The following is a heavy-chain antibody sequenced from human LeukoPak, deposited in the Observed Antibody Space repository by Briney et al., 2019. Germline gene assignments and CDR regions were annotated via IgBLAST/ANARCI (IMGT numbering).Heavy chain of an antibody. J-gene: IGHJ3*02. CDR2: IYPGDSDT. Sequence: GESLKISWKGSGYSFTSYWIGWVRQMPGKGLEGRGIIYPGDSDTRYSPSFQGQVTISADKYISTAYLQWSSLKASDTAMYYCARTKTTYDSSGYPQDAFDIWGQGTMVTVSS. V-gene: IGHV5-51*01. D-gene: IGHD3-22*01. CDR1: GYSFTSYW. CDR3: ARTKTTYDSSGYPQDAFDI.